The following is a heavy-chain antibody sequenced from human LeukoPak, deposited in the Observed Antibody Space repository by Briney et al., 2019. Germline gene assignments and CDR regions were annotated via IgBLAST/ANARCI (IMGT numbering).Heavy chain of an antibody. CDR2: IRHDRSDI. J-gene: IGHJ6*03. V-gene: IGHV3-30*02. CDR1: GFTFSNYA. Sequence: GGSLRLSCAASGFTFSNYAMHWVRQAPGKGLEWVAFIRHDRSDIYYADSVKGRFTISRDNSKDTLYFQMNSLIYDDTAVYYCAKTGFQWGEYFYYMDVWGKGTKVTVSS. CDR3: AKTGFQWGEYFYYMDV. D-gene: IGHD1-14*01.